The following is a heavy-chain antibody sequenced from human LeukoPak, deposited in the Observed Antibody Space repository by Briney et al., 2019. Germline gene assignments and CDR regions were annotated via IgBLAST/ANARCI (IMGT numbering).Heavy chain of an antibody. Sequence: SVTVSCKASGGTFSSYAISWVRQAPGQGLEWMGGIIPIFGTANRAQKFQGRVTITTDESTSTAYMELSSLRSDDTAVYYCAILGATGGSSWGQGTLFTVSS. D-gene: IGHD1-26*01. V-gene: IGHV1-69*05. CDR3: AILGATGGSS. J-gene: IGHJ4*02. CDR2: IIPIFGTA. CDR1: GGTFSSYA.